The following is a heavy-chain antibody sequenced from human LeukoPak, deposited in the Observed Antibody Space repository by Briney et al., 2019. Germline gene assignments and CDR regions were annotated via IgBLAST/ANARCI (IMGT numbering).Heavy chain of an antibody. CDR2: ISSSGSTI. J-gene: IGHJ4*02. D-gene: IGHD2-2*01. CDR3: ARRIVVVPAAMSGAFDYFDY. Sequence: PGGSLRLSCAASGFTFSDYYMSWIRQAPGKGLGWVSYISSSGSTIYYADSVKGRFTISRDNAKNSLYLQMNSLRAEDTAVYYCARRIVVVPAAMSGAFDYFDYWGQGTLVTVSS. V-gene: IGHV3-11*04. CDR1: GFTFSDYY.